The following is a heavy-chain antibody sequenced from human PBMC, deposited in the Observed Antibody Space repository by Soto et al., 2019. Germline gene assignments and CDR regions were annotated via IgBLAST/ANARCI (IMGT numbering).Heavy chain of an antibody. CDR2: FYYSGST. CDR3: ARLASSGWPPRPNWFDP. Sequence: SETLSLTCTVSGGSISSSSTYYWGWIRQPPGKGLGWIGSFYYSGSTYYNPSLKSRVTISVDTSKNQFSLKLSSVTAADTAVYYCARLASSGWPPRPNWFDPWGQGTLVTVSS. CDR1: GGSISSSSTYY. V-gene: IGHV4-39*01. D-gene: IGHD6-19*01. J-gene: IGHJ5*02.